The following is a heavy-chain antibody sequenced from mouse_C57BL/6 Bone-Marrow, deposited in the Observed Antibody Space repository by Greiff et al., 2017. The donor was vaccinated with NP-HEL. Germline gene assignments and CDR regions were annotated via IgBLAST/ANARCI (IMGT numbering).Heavy chain of an antibody. J-gene: IGHJ3*01. CDR3: ALLRAWFAY. CDR2: ISYDGSN. D-gene: IGHD1-1*01. V-gene: IGHV3-6*01. CDR1: GYSITSGYY. Sequence: EVQVVESGPGLVKPSQSLSLTCSVTGYSITSGYYWNWIRQFPGNKLEWMGYISYDGSNNYNPSLKNRISITRDTSKNQFFLKLNSVTTEDTATYYCALLRAWFAYWGQGTLVTVSA.